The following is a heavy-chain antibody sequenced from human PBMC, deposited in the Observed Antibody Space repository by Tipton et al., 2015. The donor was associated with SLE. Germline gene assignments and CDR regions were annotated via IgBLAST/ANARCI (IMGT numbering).Heavy chain of an antibody. Sequence: TLSLTCTVSGGSISSYYWSWIRQPPGKGLEWIGYISNSGSTNYNPSLKSRVTISVDTSKNQVSLRLNSVTAADTSVYYCARQVYDFTYYFDYWGQGTLVSVSS. V-gene: IGHV4-59*08. CDR2: ISNSGST. J-gene: IGHJ4*02. D-gene: IGHD3/OR15-3a*01. CDR3: ARQVYDFTYYFDY. CDR1: GGSISSYY.